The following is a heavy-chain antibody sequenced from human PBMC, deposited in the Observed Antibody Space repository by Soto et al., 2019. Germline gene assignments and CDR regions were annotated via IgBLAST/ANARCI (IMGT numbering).Heavy chain of an antibody. D-gene: IGHD3-9*01. V-gene: IGHV4-39*01. CDR1: GGSVSSSSYY. CDR2: VYYSGST. J-gene: IGHJ4*02. Sequence: ETLSLTCTVSGGSVSSSSYYWGWFRQPPGKGLEWIGSVYYSGSTYYNPSLESRVTISVDKSKNQFSLKLMSLSAADTAVYYCGRLEGLATISYYFDYWGQGALVTVSS. CDR3: GRLEGLATISYYFDY.